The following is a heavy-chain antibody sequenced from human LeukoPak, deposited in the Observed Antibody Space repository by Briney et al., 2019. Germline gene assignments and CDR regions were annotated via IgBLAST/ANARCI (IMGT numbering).Heavy chain of an antibody. CDR3: ARLRQQLVRYYYYMDV. CDR1: GGSISSGDYY. V-gene: IGHV4-30-4*08. D-gene: IGHD6-13*01. J-gene: IGHJ6*03. Sequence: SQTLSLTCTVSGGSISSGDYYWSWIRQPPGKGLEWIGYIYYSGSTYHNPSLKSRVTMSVDTSKNQFSLKLSSVTAADTAVYYCARLRQQLVRYYYYMDVWGKGTTVTVSS. CDR2: IYYSGST.